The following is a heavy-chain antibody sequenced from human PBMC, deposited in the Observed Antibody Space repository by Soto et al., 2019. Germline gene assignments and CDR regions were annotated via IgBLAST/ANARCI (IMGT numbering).Heavy chain of an antibody. CDR2: ISGSGGRT. CDR3: AKFGGSGTYFHFDY. V-gene: IGHV3-23*01. J-gene: IGHJ4*02. Sequence: GWSLRLSCASSVFPFINFAMNWVRQSPGEGLEWVSAISGSGGRTWYADSVRGRFTISRDNSKNTLYLQMNSLRVEDTAVYYCAKFGGSGTYFHFDYWGQGALVTVSS. D-gene: IGHD3-10*01. CDR1: VFPFINFA.